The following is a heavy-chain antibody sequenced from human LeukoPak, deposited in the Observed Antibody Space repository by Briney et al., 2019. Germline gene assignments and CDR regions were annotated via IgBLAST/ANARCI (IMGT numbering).Heavy chain of an antibody. V-gene: IGHV4-4*09. Sequence: PSETLSLTCTVSGGSISSYYWSWIRQPPGKGLEWIGYIYTSGSTNYNPSLKSRVTISVDTSKNQFSLKLSSVTAADTAVYYCARLANWNYVGVWFDPWGQGTLVTVSS. CDR1: GGSISSYY. D-gene: IGHD1-7*01. CDR3: ARLANWNYVGVWFDP. CDR2: IYTSGST. J-gene: IGHJ5*02.